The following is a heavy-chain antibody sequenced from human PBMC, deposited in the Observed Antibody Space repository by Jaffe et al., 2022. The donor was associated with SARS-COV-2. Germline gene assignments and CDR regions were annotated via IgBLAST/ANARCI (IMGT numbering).Heavy chain of an antibody. J-gene: IGHJ4*02. CDR1: GDSISSSYW. V-gene: IGHV4-4*03. Sequence: QVQLQESGPGLVEPPGTLSLTCTVSGDSISSSYWWNWVRQPPGKGLEWIGEIYHSGDTNYNPSLKSRVTISLDKSKNQFSLRLSSVTAADTAVYYCARRTGSYYINWGRGQGTLVTVSS. CDR3: ARRTGSYYINWG. CDR2: IYHSGDT. D-gene: IGHD3-10*01.